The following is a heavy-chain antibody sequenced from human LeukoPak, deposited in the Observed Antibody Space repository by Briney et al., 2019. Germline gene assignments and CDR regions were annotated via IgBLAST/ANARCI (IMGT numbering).Heavy chain of an antibody. Sequence: GGSLRLSCAASGFTFSIYEMNWVRQAPGKGLEWVSYISSSGSTIYYADSVKGRFTISRDNAKNSLYLQMNSLRAEDTAVYYCAKINGPLLWFGDLILAFDYWGQGTLVTVSS. J-gene: IGHJ4*02. CDR2: ISSSGSTI. V-gene: IGHV3-48*03. CDR1: GFTFSIYE. D-gene: IGHD3-10*01. CDR3: AKINGPLLWFGDLILAFDY.